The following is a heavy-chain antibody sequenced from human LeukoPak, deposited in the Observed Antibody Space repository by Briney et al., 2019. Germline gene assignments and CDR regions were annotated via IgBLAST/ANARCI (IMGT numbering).Heavy chain of an antibody. V-gene: IGHV3-21*01. Sequence: GGSLRLSCAASGFTFSSYSMNWVRQAPGKGLEWVSSISSSSSYIYYADSVKGRFTISRDNAKNSLYLQMNSLRAEDTAVYYCAREWVTVFGGFDYWGQGTLVTVSS. J-gene: IGHJ4*02. CDR3: AREWVTVFGGFDY. D-gene: IGHD3-3*01. CDR2: ISSSSSYI. CDR1: GFTFSSYS.